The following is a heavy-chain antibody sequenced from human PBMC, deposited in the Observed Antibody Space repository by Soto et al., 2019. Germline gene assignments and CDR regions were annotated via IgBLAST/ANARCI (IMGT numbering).Heavy chain of an antibody. J-gene: IGHJ4*02. CDR3: ARGLYYYTTSGYPHY. CDR2: ISWNSDTL. Sequence: EVQLVESGGGLVQPGRSLRLSCAASGFTFDDYVMHWVRQAPGEGLEWVTGISWNSDTLGYADSVKGRFTISRDNAKNSLYLQMSSLRPEDTALYYCARGLYYYTTSGYPHYWVQGTLVTVSS. CDR1: GFTFDDYV. D-gene: IGHD3-22*01. V-gene: IGHV3-9*01.